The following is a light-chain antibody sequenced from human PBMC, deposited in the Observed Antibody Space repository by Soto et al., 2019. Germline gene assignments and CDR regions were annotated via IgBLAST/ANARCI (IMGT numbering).Light chain of an antibody. Sequence: DIQMTQSPSTLSASVGDRVTITCRASQSIGRWLAWYQQNPGKAPKLLIYKESILESGVPSRFSGSGSGTEFTLTISSLQPDDFATYYCQQYNSYSTFGQGTKVDIK. CDR2: KES. CDR1: QSIGRW. J-gene: IGKJ1*01. CDR3: QQYNSYST. V-gene: IGKV1-5*03.